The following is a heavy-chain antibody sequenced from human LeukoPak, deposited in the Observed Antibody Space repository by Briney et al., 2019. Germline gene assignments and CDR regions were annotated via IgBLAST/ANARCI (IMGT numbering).Heavy chain of an antibody. CDR1: GFTFSRYA. D-gene: IGHD5-18*01. Sequence: QSGGSLRLSCSASGFTFSRYAMHWVRHAPGKGLEYVSAISSNGGSTYYGDSMKGRFTISRDNSKNTLYLQMSSLRAEDTAVYYCVKARGIQLWLPGDYWGQGTLVTVSS. J-gene: IGHJ4*02. V-gene: IGHV3-64D*09. CDR3: VKARGIQLWLPGDY. CDR2: ISSNGGST.